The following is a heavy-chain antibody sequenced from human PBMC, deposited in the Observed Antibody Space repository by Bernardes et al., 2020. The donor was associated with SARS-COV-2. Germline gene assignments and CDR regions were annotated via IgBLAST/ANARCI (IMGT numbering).Heavy chain of an antibody. CDR1: GRSLSGYY. J-gene: IGHJ2*01. D-gene: IGHD3-16*01. Sequence: SETLSLTCDVYGRSLSGYYCNWIRQPPGEGLEWIGEINSTGSTNYNPSHKSRVTIPVDTSKNQFSLKLTSVTAADTAVYYCASAVWGIWYFDLWGRSTLFTVSS. CDR3: ASAVWGIWYFDL. V-gene: IGHV4-34*01. CDR2: INSTGST.